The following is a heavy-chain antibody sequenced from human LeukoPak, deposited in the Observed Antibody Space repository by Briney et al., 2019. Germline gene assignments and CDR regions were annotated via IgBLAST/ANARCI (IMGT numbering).Heavy chain of an antibody. D-gene: IGHD4-17*01. Sequence: GASVKVSCKASGYTFTSYGISWVRQAPGQGLEWMGWISAYSGNTNYAQKLQGRVTMTTDTSTSTAYMELRSLRSDDTAVYYCARDRGVTTVTTIDYWGQGTLVTVSS. V-gene: IGHV1-18*01. CDR3: ARDRGVTTVTTIDY. CDR1: GYTFTSYG. CDR2: ISAYSGNT. J-gene: IGHJ4*02.